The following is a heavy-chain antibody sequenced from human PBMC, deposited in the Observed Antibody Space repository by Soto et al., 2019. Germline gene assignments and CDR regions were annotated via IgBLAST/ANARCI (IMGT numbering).Heavy chain of an antibody. Sequence: GSGPTLVNPTQTLTLTCTFSGFSLSTSGMCVSWIRQPPGKALEWLALIDWDDDKYYSTSLKTRLTISKDTSKNQVVLTITNMDPVDTATYYCVRSYDSSGYYDYYYYGMDVWGQGTTVTVSS. J-gene: IGHJ6*02. D-gene: IGHD3-22*01. CDR3: VRSYDSSGYYDYYYYGMDV. V-gene: IGHV2-70*13. CDR1: GFSLSTSGMC. CDR2: IDWDDDK.